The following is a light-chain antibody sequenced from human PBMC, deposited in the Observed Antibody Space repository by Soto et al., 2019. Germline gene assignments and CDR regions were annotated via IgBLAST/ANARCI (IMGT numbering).Light chain of an antibody. V-gene: IGKV3-20*01. CDR2: GAS. J-gene: IGKJ1*01. Sequence: EIVMTQSPATLSVSPGERATLSCRASQNVSSNLAWFQQKPGQAPRLLIYGASSRATGIPDRFSGSGSGTDFTLTISRLEPEDFAVYYCQQYGTSRWTFGQGTKVDIK. CDR1: QNVSSN. CDR3: QQYGTSRWT.